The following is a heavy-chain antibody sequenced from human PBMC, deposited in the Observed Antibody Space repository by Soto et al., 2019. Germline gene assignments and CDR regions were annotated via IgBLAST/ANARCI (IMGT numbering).Heavy chain of an antibody. Sequence: EVQLVESGGGFVQPGGSLRLSCAASGFSLRGYSMIWVRQAPGKGLEWVSYISGSGTTIYYADSVKGRFTISRDNAKNSVYLQMNSLGDEDTAVYYCARGAGYGDCGGYWGQGTLVTVSS. D-gene: IGHD4-17*01. CDR3: ARGAGYGDCGGY. J-gene: IGHJ4*02. V-gene: IGHV3-48*02. CDR2: ISGSGTTI. CDR1: GFSLRGYS.